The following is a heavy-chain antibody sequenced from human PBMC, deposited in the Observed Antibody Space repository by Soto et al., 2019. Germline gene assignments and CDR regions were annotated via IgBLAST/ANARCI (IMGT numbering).Heavy chain of an antibody. CDR3: ARGGLLPDY. Sequence: QLQLQESGSGLVKPSQTLSLTCAVSGGSISSGGYSWSWIRQPPGKGLEWIGYISHSGSTYFNPSLRSRVTTSVDRSNNQFSLKLSSVTAADTAVYYCARGGLLPDYWGQGTLVTVSS. V-gene: IGHV4-30-2*01. D-gene: IGHD6-19*01. J-gene: IGHJ4*02. CDR2: ISHSGST. CDR1: GGSISSGGYS.